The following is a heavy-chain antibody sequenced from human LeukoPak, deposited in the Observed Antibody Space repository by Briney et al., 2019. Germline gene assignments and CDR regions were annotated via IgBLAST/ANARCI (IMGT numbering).Heavy chain of an antibody. CDR3: ARDLTGWFDP. CDR1: GFTFSSYW. Sequence: GGSLRLSCAASGFTFSSYWMNWVRQAPGKGLEWVAVIWYDGSNKYYADSVKGRFSISRDNSKNTLYLQMNSLRAEDTAVYYCARDLTGWFDPWDQGTLVTVSS. V-gene: IGHV3-33*08. J-gene: IGHJ5*02. CDR2: IWYDGSNK. D-gene: IGHD7-27*01.